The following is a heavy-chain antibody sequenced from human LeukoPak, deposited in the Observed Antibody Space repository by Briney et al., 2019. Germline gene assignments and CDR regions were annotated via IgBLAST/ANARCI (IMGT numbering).Heavy chain of an antibody. V-gene: IGHV3-30*02. D-gene: IGHD6-13*01. J-gene: IGHJ4*02. CDR2: IRYDGSNK. CDR1: GFTFSSYG. Sequence: PGGSLRLSCAASGFTFSSYGMHWVRQAPGKGLEWVAFIRYDGSNKYYADSVKGRFTISRDNSKNTLYLQMNSLRAEDTAVYYCAKDLQQLPQSFPRGQGTLVTVSS. CDR3: AKDLQQLPQSFP.